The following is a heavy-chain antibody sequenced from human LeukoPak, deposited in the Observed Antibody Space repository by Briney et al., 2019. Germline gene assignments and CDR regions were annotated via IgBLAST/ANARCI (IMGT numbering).Heavy chain of an antibody. CDR3: ASGHGSGSYSDD. J-gene: IGHJ4*02. Sequence: GGSLRLSCAASGFTFSSYAMHWVRQAPGKGLEYVSGISTNGGSTNYANSVKGRFTISRDNSKNTLYLQMGSLRAEDMAVYYCASGHGSGSYSDDWGQGTLVTVSS. V-gene: IGHV3-64*01. D-gene: IGHD1-26*01. CDR2: ISTNGGST. CDR1: GFTFSSYA.